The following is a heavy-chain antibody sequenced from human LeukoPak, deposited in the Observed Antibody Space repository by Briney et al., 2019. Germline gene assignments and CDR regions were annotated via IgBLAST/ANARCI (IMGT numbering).Heavy chain of an antibody. V-gene: IGHV1-2*02. Sequence: GASVKVSCKASGYTFTGYYMHWVRQAPGQGLEWMGWINPNSGGTNYAQKFQGRVTMTRDTSISTAYMELSRLRSDDTAVYYCTRESEWELLSRYYYGMDVWGQGTTVTVSS. J-gene: IGHJ6*02. D-gene: IGHD1-26*01. CDR1: GYTFTGYY. CDR3: TRESEWELLSRYYYGMDV. CDR2: INPNSGGT.